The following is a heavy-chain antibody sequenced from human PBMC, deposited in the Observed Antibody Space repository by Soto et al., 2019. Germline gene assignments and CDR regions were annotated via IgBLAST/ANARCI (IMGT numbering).Heavy chain of an antibody. J-gene: IGHJ3*02. CDR2: IIPMFGTA. V-gene: IGHV1-69*13. CDR1: GGTFGSYA. D-gene: IGHD3-22*01. CDR3: ARDQGYYDSSGYKGDAFDI. Sequence: ASVKVSCKASGGTFGSYAISWVRQAPGQGLEWMGGIIPMFGTANYAQKLQGRVTITADDSTSTAYMELSGLRSEDTAVYYCARDQGYYDSSGYKGDAFDIWGQGTMVTVSS.